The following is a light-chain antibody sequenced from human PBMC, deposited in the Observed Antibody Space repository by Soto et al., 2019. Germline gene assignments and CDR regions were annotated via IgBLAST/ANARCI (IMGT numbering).Light chain of an antibody. CDR3: QQSYSTAWT. J-gene: IGKJ1*01. Sequence: EIVLTQSPGTLSLSPGERATLSCRASQSVRSSYFAWYQQKPGQAPRLLIFGASTRAPGIPDRFSGSGSGTDFTLTISSLQPEDFATYYCQQSYSTAWTFGQGTKVDIK. CDR1: QSVRSSY. CDR2: GAS. V-gene: IGKV3-20*01.